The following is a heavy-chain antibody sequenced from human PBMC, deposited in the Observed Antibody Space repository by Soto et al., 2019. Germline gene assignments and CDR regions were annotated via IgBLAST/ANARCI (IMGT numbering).Heavy chain of an antibody. CDR1: GGSISSYY. V-gene: IGHV4-59*01. D-gene: IGHD4-4*01. J-gene: IGHJ5*02. CDR2: IYYSGST. Sequence: SETLSLTCTGSGGSISSYYWSWIRQPPGKGLEWIGYIYYSGSTNYNPSLKSRVTISVDTSKNQFSLKLSSVTAADTAVYYCARDQEVDYSNGHGFDPWGQGTLVTVSS. CDR3: ARDQEVDYSNGHGFDP.